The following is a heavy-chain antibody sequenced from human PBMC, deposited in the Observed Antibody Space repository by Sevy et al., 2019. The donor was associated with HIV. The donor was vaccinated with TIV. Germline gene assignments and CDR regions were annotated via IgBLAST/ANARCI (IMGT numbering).Heavy chain of an antibody. CDR1: GFTFSSFP. J-gene: IGHJ3*02. CDR3: ARLLPSRAFDI. Sequence: GGSLRLSCAASGFTFSSFPIHWVRQAPGKGLEWVAIISYDGNNQQFADSVKGRFTISRDNSKNTAYLHMNSLRTEDTAVYYCARLLPSRAFDIWGQGTMVTVSS. V-gene: IGHV3-30*04. CDR2: ISYDGNNQ.